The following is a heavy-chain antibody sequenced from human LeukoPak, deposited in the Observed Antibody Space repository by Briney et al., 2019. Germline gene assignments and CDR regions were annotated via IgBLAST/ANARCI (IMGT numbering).Heavy chain of an antibody. J-gene: IGHJ4*02. CDR3: AKDQYCSGSYYDY. Sequence: GGSLRLSCAASGFTFSSYGMHWVRQAPGKGLEWVAFIRYDGSNKYYADSVKGRFTISRDNSKNTLYLQMNSLRAEDTAVYYCAKDQYCSGSYYDYWGQGTLVTVSS. D-gene: IGHD3-10*01. CDR1: GFTFSSYG. CDR2: IRYDGSNK. V-gene: IGHV3-30*02.